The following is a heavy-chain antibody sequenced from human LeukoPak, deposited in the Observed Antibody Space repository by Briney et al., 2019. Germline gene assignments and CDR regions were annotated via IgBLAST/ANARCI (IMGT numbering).Heavy chain of an antibody. CDR3: ARVVDTAMVTNHDAFDI. CDR2: INHSGST. Sequence: SETLSLTCAVYGGSFSGYYWSWLRQPPGKGLEWIGEINHSGSTNYNPSLKSRVTISVDTSKNQFSLKLSSVTAADTAVYYCARVVDTAMVTNHDAFDIWGQGTMVTVSS. CDR1: GGSFSGYY. D-gene: IGHD5-18*01. J-gene: IGHJ3*02. V-gene: IGHV4-34*01.